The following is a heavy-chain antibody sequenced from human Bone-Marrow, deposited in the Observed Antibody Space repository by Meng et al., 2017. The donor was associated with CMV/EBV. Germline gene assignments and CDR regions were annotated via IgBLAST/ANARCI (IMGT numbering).Heavy chain of an antibody. CDR3: ARGTVTSIDY. D-gene: IGHD4-17*01. J-gene: IGHJ4*02. CDR2: ISAYNGNT. CDR1: GYSFTTYG. V-gene: IGHV1-18*01. Sequence: KVHCKASGYSFTTYGMHWVPQAPGQGLEWMGWISAYNGNTNYAQKLQGRVTMTTDTSTSTAYMELRSLRSDDTAVYYCARGTVTSIDYWGQGTLVTVSS.